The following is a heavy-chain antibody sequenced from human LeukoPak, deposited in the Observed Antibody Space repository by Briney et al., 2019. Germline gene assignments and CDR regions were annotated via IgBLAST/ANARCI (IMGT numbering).Heavy chain of an antibody. J-gene: IGHJ5*02. V-gene: IGHV1-69*05. CDR3: ARGANGLITMVRGVTYNWFDP. D-gene: IGHD3-10*01. Sequence: ASVTVSCKASGGTFSSYAISWVRQAPGQGLEWMGGIIPIFGTANYAQKFQGRVTITTDESTSTAYMELSSLRSEDTAVYYCARGANGLITMVRGVTYNWFDPWGQGTLVTVSS. CDR2: IIPIFGTA. CDR1: GGTFSSYA.